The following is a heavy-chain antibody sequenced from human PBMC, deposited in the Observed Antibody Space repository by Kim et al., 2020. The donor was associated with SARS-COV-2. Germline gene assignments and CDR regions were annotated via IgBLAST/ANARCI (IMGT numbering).Heavy chain of an antibody. D-gene: IGHD5-18*01. CDR1: GGSFSGYY. Sequence: SETLSLTCAVYGGSFSGYYWSWIRQPPGKGLEWIGEINHSGSTNYNPSLKSRVTISVDTSKNQFSLKLSSVTAADTAVYYCARDDRQLIDYWGQGTLVTVSS. CDR2: INHSGST. J-gene: IGHJ4*02. CDR3: ARDDRQLIDY. V-gene: IGHV4-34*01.